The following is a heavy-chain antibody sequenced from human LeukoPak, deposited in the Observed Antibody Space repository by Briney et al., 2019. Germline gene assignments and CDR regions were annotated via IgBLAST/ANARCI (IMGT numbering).Heavy chain of an antibody. CDR3: ASAGYSSSWYRWFDP. V-gene: IGHV3-21*01. CDR1: GFTFSSYS. CDR2: ISSSSSYI. Sequence: GGSLRLSCAASGFTFSSYSMNWVRQAPGKGLEWVSSISSSSSYIYYADSVKGRFTISRDNAKNSLYLQMNSLRAEDTAVYYCASAGYSSSWYRWFDPWGQGTLVTVSS. D-gene: IGHD6-13*01. J-gene: IGHJ5*02.